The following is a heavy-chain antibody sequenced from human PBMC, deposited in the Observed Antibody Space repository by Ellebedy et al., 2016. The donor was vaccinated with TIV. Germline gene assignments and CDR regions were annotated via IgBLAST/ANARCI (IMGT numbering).Heavy chain of an antibody. CDR1: GGSISSSNW. V-gene: IGHV4-4*02. D-gene: IGHD1-26*01. CDR2: SYHRGST. CDR3: ARVYSGSYYPDY. J-gene: IGHJ4*02. Sequence: MPSETLSLTCAVSGGSISSSNWWRCVCQPPGKGLEWIGESYHRGSTNYNPSLKSRVTISVDKSKNQFSLKLSSVTAADTDVYYCARVYSGSYYPDYWGQGTLVTASS.